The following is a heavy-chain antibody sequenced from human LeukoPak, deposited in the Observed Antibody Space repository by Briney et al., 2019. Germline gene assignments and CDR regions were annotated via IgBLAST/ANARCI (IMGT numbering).Heavy chain of an antibody. CDR1: GYTFTSYG. D-gene: IGHD2-2*01. J-gene: IGHJ4*02. CDR2: ISAYNGNT. Sequence: ASVKVSCKASGYTFTSYGISWVRQAPGQGLEWMGWISAYNGNTNYAQKLQGRVTMTTDTSTSTAYMELRSLRSDDTAVYYCARDHCSSTSCSSYYFDYWGQGTLVTVSS. CDR3: ARDHCSSTSCSSYYFDY. V-gene: IGHV1-18*01.